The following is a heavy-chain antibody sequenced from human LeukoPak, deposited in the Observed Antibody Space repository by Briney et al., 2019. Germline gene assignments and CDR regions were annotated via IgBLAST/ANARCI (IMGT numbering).Heavy chain of an antibody. CDR1: GFTFSSYS. Sequence: GGSLRLSCAASGFTFSSYSMNWVRQAPGKGLEWVAVIWYDGSNKYYADSMKGRFTISRDNSKNTLYLQMNSLRAEDTAVYYCARDRPSYWGRWGQGTLVTVSS. CDR2: IWYDGSNK. J-gene: IGHJ4*02. CDR3: ARDRPSYWGR. D-gene: IGHD3-10*01. V-gene: IGHV3-33*08.